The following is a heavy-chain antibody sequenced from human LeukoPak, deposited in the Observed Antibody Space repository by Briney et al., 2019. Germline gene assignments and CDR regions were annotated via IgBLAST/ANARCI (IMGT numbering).Heavy chain of an antibody. V-gene: IGHV4-30-4*08. Sequence: SQTLSLTCTVSGGSISSGDYYWSWIRQPPGKGLEWIGYIYCSGSTYYNPSLKSRVTISVDTSKNQFSLKLSSVTAADTAVYYCARGGGITIFGVVPDYWGQGTLVTVSS. D-gene: IGHD3-3*01. CDR2: IYCSGST. CDR3: ARGGGITIFGVVPDY. J-gene: IGHJ4*02. CDR1: GGSISSGDYY.